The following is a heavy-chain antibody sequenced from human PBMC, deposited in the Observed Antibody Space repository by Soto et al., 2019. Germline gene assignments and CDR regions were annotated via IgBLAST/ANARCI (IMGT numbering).Heavy chain of an antibody. V-gene: IGHV3-23*01. CDR2: ISGSGGST. Sequence: LRLSCAASGFTLSSYAMSWVRQAPGKGLEWASAISGSGGSTYYADSVKGRFTISRDNSKNTLYLQMNSLRAEDTAVYYCAKKKLLFPDAFDIWGQGTMVTVSS. D-gene: IGHD2-21*02. CDR1: GFTLSSYA. J-gene: IGHJ3*02. CDR3: AKKKLLFPDAFDI.